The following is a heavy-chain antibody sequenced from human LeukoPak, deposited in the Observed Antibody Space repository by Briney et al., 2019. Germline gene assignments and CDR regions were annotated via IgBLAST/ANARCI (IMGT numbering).Heavy chain of an antibody. J-gene: IGHJ6*02. D-gene: IGHD6-13*01. CDR2: IYYSGST. Sequence: PSETLSLTCTVSGGSISSSSYYWGWIRQPPGKGLEWIGSIYYSGSTYYNPSLKSRVTISVDTSKNQFSLKLSSVTAADTAVYYCARDLSSSSWYPNYYYGMDVWGQGTTVTVSS. CDR1: GGSISSSSYY. V-gene: IGHV4-39*07. CDR3: ARDLSSSSWYPNYYYGMDV.